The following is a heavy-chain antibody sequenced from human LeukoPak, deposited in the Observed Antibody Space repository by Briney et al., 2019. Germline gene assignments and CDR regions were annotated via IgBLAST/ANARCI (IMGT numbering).Heavy chain of an antibody. Sequence: GGSLRLSCAASAFTFSNYAMSWVRQAPGKGLEWVAVISYDGSNKYYADSVKGRFTISRDNSKNTLYLQMNSLRAEDTAVYYCARDYYYYDSRGYFDYWGQGTLVTVSS. V-gene: IGHV3-30-3*01. CDR1: AFTFSNYA. CDR2: ISYDGSNK. CDR3: ARDYYYYDSRGYFDY. J-gene: IGHJ4*02. D-gene: IGHD3-22*01.